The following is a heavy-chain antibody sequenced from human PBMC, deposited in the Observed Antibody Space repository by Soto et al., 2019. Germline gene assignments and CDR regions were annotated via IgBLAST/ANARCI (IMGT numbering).Heavy chain of an antibody. CDR1: GFTFSSYA. CDR2: ISYDGSNK. V-gene: IGHV3-30-3*01. J-gene: IGHJ4*02. Sequence: QVQLVESGGGVVQPGRSLRLSCAASGFTFSSYAMHWVRQAPGKGLEWVAVISYDGSNKYYADSVKGRFTISRDNSKNTLYLQMNSLRAEDTAVYYCASGGRGGPFDYWGQGTLVTVSS. D-gene: IGHD3-16*01. CDR3: ASGGRGGPFDY.